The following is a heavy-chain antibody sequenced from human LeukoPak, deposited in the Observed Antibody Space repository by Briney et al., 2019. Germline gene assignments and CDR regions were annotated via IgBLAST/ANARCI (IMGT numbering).Heavy chain of an antibody. CDR2: ISAYNGNT. D-gene: IGHD2-2*01. V-gene: IGHV1-18*04. J-gene: IGHJ3*02. CDR1: GYTFTSYS. CDR3: ARDGYQLLLDAFDI. Sequence: ASVKVSCKASGYTFTSYSISWVRQAPGQGLEWMGWISAYNGNTNYAQKLQGRVTMTTDTSTSTAHMELRSLRSDDTAVYYCARDGYQLLLDAFDIWGQGTMVTVSS.